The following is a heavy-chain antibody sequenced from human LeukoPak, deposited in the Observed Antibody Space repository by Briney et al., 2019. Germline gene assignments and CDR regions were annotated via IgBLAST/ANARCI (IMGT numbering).Heavy chain of an antibody. CDR3: ARYVWGSYPTFEDY. V-gene: IGHV4-59*01. Sequence: SETLSLTRTVSGGSISSYYWSWIRQPPGKGLEWIGYIYYSGSTNYNPSLKSRVTISVDTSKKQFSLKLSSVTAADTAVYYCARYVWGSYPTFEDYWGQGTLVTVSS. J-gene: IGHJ4*02. CDR2: IYYSGST. D-gene: IGHD3-16*02. CDR1: GGSISSYY.